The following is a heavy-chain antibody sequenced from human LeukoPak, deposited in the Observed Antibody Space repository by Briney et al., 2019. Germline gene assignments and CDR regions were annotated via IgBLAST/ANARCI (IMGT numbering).Heavy chain of an antibody. Sequence: SETLSLTCTVSGDSITSYYWSWIRQPPGEGLEWIGYINYSGSTNYNPSLKNRVTISADTSKNQFSLKLSSVTAADTAVYFCARGVKVAGSYWGQGTLVTVSS. J-gene: IGHJ4*02. CDR1: GDSITSYY. V-gene: IGHV4-59*01. CDR3: ARGVKVAGSY. CDR2: INYSGST. D-gene: IGHD2-15*01.